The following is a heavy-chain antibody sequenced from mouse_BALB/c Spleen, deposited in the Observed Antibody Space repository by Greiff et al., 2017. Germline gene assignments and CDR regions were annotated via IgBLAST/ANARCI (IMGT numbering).Heavy chain of an antibody. J-gene: IGHJ2*01. CDR3: ARDTSLVKDYYFDY. CDR2: IRNKANGYTT. D-gene: IGHD2-10*02. Sequence: VQLKESGGGLVQPGGSLRLSCATSGFTFTDYYMSWVRQPPGKALEWLGFIRNKANGYTTEYSASVKGRFTISRDNSQSILYLQMNTLRAEDSATYYCARDTSLVKDYYFDYWGQGTTLTVSS. CDR1: GFTFTDYY. V-gene: IGHV7-3*02.